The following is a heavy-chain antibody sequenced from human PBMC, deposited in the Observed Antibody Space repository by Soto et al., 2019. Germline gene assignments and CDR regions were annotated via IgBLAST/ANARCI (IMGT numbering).Heavy chain of an antibody. CDR1: GFTVSTNY. Sequence: GGSLRLSCAASGFTVSTNYMSWVRQAPGKGLEWVSVIYIGGTTYYADSVKGRFTISRDNSNNTLFLQMNSLRVEDTAVYYCARDVHRGAFDIWGQGTMVTVSS. D-gene: IGHD1-26*01. CDR3: ARDVHRGAFDI. J-gene: IGHJ3*02. V-gene: IGHV3-53*01. CDR2: IYIGGTT.